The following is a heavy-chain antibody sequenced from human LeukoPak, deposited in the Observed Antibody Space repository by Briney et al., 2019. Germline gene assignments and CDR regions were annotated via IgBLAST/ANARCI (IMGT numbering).Heavy chain of an antibody. Sequence: PGGSLRLSCAASGFTVSSNYMSWVRQAPGKGLEWVSAISGSGGSTYYTDSVKGRFTISRDNSKNTLYLQRNSLRAEDTALYYCAKDRAMAGSVFFAFDMWGQGTMVTVSS. CDR2: ISGSGGST. V-gene: IGHV3-23*01. J-gene: IGHJ3*02. CDR1: GFTVSSNY. CDR3: AKDRAMAGSVFFAFDM. D-gene: IGHD6-19*01.